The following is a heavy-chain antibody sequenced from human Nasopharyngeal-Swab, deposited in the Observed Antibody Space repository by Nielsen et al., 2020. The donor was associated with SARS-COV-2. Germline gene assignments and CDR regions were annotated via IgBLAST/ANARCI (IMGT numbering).Heavy chain of an antibody. CDR1: GRSISGSDW. D-gene: IGHD3-16*01. V-gene: IGHV4-4*02. J-gene: IGHJ4*02. CDR3: ASSSSEKRGHDS. Sequence: SETLSLTCTVSGRSISGSDWWRWVRQHPGKGLEWIGETYPDGGTNYNPSLKSRVVVSVDRSKTQFSLRLNSVTAADTAVYYCASSSSEKRGHDSWGQGTLVTVSS. CDR2: TYPDGGT.